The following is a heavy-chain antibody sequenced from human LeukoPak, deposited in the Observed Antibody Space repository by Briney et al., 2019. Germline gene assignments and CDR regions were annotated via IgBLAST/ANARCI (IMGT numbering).Heavy chain of an antibody. D-gene: IGHD3-22*01. Sequence: GGCLRLSCAASGFTFSTYSMNWVRQAPGKGLEWVSYISSSGNTIYYADSVKGRFTISRDNAKNALYLQMNSLRDEDTAVYYCARDRYYDSGGYYFDYWGQGTLVTVSS. CDR1: GFTFSTYS. J-gene: IGHJ4*02. V-gene: IGHV3-48*02. CDR3: ARDRYYDSGGYYFDY. CDR2: ISSSGNTI.